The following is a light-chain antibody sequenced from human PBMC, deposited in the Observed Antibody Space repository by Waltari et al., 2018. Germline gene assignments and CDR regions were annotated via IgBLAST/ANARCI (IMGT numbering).Light chain of an antibody. CDR1: QNIDTG. J-gene: IGKJ5*01. CDR2: ATS. Sequence: DILLTQSPSSVSASVGDRVTISCRASQNIDTGLAWYQQKPGKAPKLLIYATSSLQIGVPSRFSGTGSETEFTLSISSLQPDDFATYYCQQASSFLLTFGQGTRLEI. V-gene: IGKV1-12*01. CDR3: QQASSFLLT.